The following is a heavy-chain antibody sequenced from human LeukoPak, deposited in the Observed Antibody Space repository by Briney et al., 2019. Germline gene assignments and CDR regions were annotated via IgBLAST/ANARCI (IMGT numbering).Heavy chain of an antibody. CDR1: GFTFSSYA. CDR2: VSHDVDST. V-gene: IGHV3-23*01. CDR3: AKSPLCDSSGYFFPTFDS. D-gene: IGHD3-22*01. J-gene: IGHJ4*01. Sequence: PGGSLRLSCAASGFTFSSYAVYWVRQAPGKGLEWVSAVSHDVDSTYYADSVKGRFTISRDNTKNMLFLHMNSLRAEDTAMYYCAKSPLCDSSGYFFPTFDSWGQGTLVAVSS.